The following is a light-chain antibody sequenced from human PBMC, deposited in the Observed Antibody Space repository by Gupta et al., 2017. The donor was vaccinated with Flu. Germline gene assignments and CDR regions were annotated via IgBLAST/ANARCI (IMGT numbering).Light chain of an antibody. CDR1: QSISTW. Sequence: SPSTLSASVGERVTITCRASQSISTWLAWYQQKPGKAPKLLIYKASSLESGVPSRFSGSGSGTEFTLTISRLQPDDFATYYCQQYYSYWSFGQGTKVEIK. V-gene: IGKV1-5*03. CDR2: KAS. J-gene: IGKJ1*01. CDR3: QQYYSYWS.